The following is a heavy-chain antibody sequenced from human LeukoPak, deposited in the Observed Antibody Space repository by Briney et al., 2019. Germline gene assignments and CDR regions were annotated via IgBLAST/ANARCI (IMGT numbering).Heavy chain of an antibody. V-gene: IGHV4-34*01. CDR1: GGSFSGYY. CDR3: ARGILSGYYFDS. D-gene: IGHD2-15*01. Sequence: SETLSLTCAVYGGSFSGYYWSWIRQSPGKGLEWIAEIHYSGSASYNPSLKSRVTISGDPSKNQVSLRVTSVTAADTAEYYCARGILSGYYFDSWGQGGLVTVSS. J-gene: IGHJ4*02. CDR2: IHYSGSA.